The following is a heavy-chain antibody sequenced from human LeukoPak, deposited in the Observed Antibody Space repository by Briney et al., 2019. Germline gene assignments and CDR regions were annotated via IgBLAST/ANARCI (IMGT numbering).Heavy chain of an antibody. Sequence: PGGSLRLSCSASGFTFSSYAMHWVRQAPGKGLEYVSAISCNGGSTYYADSVKGRFTISRDNSKNTLYLQMSSLRAEDTAVYYCVKAPSSTAAAGRFDYWGQGTLVTVSS. J-gene: IGHJ4*02. CDR2: ISCNGGST. CDR1: GFTFSSYA. V-gene: IGHV3-64D*06. D-gene: IGHD6-13*01. CDR3: VKAPSSTAAAGRFDY.